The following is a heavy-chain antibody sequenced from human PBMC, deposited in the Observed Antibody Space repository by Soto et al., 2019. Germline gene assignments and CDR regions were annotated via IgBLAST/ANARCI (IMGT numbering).Heavy chain of an antibody. CDR2: INHSGST. CDR3: ARAKASGYDYREHRFDP. J-gene: IGHJ5*02. CDR1: GGSFSGYY. V-gene: IGHV4-34*01. Sequence: SETLSLTCAVYGGSFSGYYWSWIRQPPGKGLEWIGEINHSGSTNYNPSLKSRVTISVDTSKNQFSLKLSSVTAADTAVYYCARAKASGYDYREHRFDPWGQGTLVTVSS. D-gene: IGHD5-12*01.